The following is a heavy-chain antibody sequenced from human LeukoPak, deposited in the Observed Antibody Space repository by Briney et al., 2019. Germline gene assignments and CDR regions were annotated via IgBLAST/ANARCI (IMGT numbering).Heavy chain of an antibody. D-gene: IGHD5-18*01. CDR1: GGSISSYY. V-gene: IGHV4-59*08. CDR3: ARESAGYTNNYFDY. J-gene: IGHJ4*02. Sequence: SETLSLTCTVSGGSISSYYWSWIRQPPGKGLEWIGYIYYSGSTNYNPSLKSRVTISVDTSKHQFSLKLSSVTAADTAVYYCARESAGYTNNYFDYWGQGTLVTVSS. CDR2: IYYSGST.